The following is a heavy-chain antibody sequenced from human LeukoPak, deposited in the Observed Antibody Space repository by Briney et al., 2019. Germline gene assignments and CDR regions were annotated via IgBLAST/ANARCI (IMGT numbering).Heavy chain of an antibody. D-gene: IGHD5-24*01. Sequence: SETLSLTCAVYGGSFSGYYWSWIRQPPGKGLEWIGEINHSGSTNYNPSLKSRVTISVVTSKNQFSLKLSSVTAADTAVYYCARGGGGWLPFDYWGQGTLVTVSS. J-gene: IGHJ4*02. CDR2: INHSGST. V-gene: IGHV4-34*01. CDR1: GGSFSGYY. CDR3: ARGGGGWLPFDY.